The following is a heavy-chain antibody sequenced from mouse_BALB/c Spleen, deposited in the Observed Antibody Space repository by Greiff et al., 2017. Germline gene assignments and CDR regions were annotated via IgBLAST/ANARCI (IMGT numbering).Heavy chain of an antibody. V-gene: IGHV5-9-3*01. CDR3: ARLYDYDWYFDV. CDR1: GFTFSSYA. CDR2: ISSGGSYT. Sequence: DVKLVESGGGLVKPGGSLKLSCAASGFTFSSYAMSWVRQTPEKRLEWVATISSGGSYTYYPDSVKGRFTISRDNAKNTLYLQMSSLRSEDTAMYYCARLYDYDWYFDVWGAGTTVTVSS. J-gene: IGHJ1*01. D-gene: IGHD2-4*01.